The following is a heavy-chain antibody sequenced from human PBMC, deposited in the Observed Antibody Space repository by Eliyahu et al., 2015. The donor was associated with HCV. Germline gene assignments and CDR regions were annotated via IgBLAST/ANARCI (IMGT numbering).Heavy chain of an antibody. J-gene: IGHJ4*02. CDR1: SGSSSGYY. V-gene: IGHV4-34*01. D-gene: IGHD2-8*01. CDR2: ISHSGST. Sequence: QVQLQQWGAGLLKPSETLSLTCAVYSGSSSGYYWGWLRQSPGKGLEWIGEISHSGSTNYNPSLKSRVSISIDPSKKQFSLNLSSVTAADTAVYYCARADCTNAACPFDYWGQGTLVTVSS. CDR3: ARADCTNAACPFDY.